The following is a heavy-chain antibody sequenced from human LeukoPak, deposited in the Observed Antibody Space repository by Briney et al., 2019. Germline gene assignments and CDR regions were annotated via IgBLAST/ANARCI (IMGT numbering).Heavy chain of an antibody. Sequence: SVKVSCKASGGTFSSYAISWVRQAPGQGLEWMRRIIPIFGTANYAQKFQGRVTITADKSTSTAYMELSSLRSEDTAVYYCARDKGKSSSPFDYWGQGTLVTVSS. CDR2: IIPIFGTA. J-gene: IGHJ4*02. CDR1: GGTFSSYA. D-gene: IGHD6-6*01. CDR3: ARDKGKSSSPFDY. V-gene: IGHV1-69*06.